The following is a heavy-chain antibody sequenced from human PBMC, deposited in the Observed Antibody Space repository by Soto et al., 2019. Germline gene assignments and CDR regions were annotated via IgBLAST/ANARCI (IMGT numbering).Heavy chain of an antibody. J-gene: IGHJ4*02. V-gene: IGHV4-30-4*01. CDR1: GGSISRGDYY. CDR3: ARASYYYDSSGAHPNFDY. Sequence: SETLSLTCTVSGGSISRGDYYWSWIRQPPGKGLEWIGYIYYSGSTYYNPSLKSRVTISVDTSKNQFSLKLSSVTAADTAVYYCARASYYYDSSGAHPNFDYWGQGTLVTVSS. D-gene: IGHD3-22*01. CDR2: IYYSGST.